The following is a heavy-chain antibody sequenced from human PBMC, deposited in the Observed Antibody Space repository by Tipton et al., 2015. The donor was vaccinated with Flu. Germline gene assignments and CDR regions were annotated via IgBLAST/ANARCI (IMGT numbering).Heavy chain of an antibody. J-gene: IGHJ3*02. V-gene: IGHV4-39*07. D-gene: IGHD2-8*02. CDR3: ARSDCAGGICYSRVYDAFDI. Sequence: TLSLTCTVSGGSISSSSHYWGWIRQPPGKGLEWIGSIYHSGSTYYNPSLKSRVTISVDTSKNQFSLKLGSVTAGDTAVYYCARSDCAGGICYSRVYDAFDIWCQGTLVTVSS. CDR1: GGSISSSSHY. CDR2: IYHSGST.